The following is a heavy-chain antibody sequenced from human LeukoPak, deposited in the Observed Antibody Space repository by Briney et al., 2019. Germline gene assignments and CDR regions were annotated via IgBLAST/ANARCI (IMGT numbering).Heavy chain of an antibody. CDR1: GFTFDDCA. V-gene: IGHV3-9*01. Sequence: GGSLRLSCAASGFTFDDCAMHWVRQAPGKGLEWVSGISWNSGSIGYADSVKGRFTISRDNAKNSLYLQMNSLRAEDTALYYCAKEIGRGSRLPVGGLDYWGQGTLVNVSS. CDR3: AKEIGRGSRLPVGGLDY. CDR2: ISWNSGSI. D-gene: IGHD6-13*01. J-gene: IGHJ4*02.